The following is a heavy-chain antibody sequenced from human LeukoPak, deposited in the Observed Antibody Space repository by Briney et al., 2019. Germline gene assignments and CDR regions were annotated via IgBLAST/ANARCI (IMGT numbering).Heavy chain of an antibody. J-gene: IGHJ4*02. CDR2: INHSGIT. Sequence: SETLSLTCGISGGSLSAYYWNWIRQPPGKGLEWIGEINHSGITDHNPSLKSRVTISLDTSKNQFSLNLNSVTAADTAVYYCARDWRFSSGDPCSGIWGQGTLVTVSS. CDR3: ARDWRFSSGDPCSGI. CDR1: GGSLSAYY. D-gene: IGHD2-15*01. V-gene: IGHV4-34*01.